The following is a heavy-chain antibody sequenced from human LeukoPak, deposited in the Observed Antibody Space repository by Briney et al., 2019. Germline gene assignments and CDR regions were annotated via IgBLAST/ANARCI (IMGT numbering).Heavy chain of an antibody. CDR2: IHSDGRT. D-gene: IGHD2-21*02. CDR1: GFPVSSNY. J-gene: IGHJ6*02. V-gene: IGHV3-66*01. CDR3: ARDRTFCGVACFSRGMDV. Sequence: GGSLRLSCAASGFPVSSNYMSWVRQPPGRGLDWTSLIHSDGRTYYTDSVEGRFTISRDISKNTVYLQMSGLRAKDTAVYYCARDRTFCGVACFSRGMDVWGQGTTVTVSS.